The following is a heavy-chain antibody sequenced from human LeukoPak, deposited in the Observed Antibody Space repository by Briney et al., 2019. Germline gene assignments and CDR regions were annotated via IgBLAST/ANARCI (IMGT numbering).Heavy chain of an antibody. CDR1: GGSISSFY. CDR3: ARSARFYYFYMDV. Sequence: SETLSLTCSVSGGSISSFYWTWIRQSAGKGLEWIGRVYASGSTDYNPSLKSRLTLSLDTSKNQFSLRLNSVTAADTAVYYCARSARFYYFYMDVWGKGTAVTVSS. J-gene: IGHJ6*03. V-gene: IGHV4-4*07. CDR2: VYASGST.